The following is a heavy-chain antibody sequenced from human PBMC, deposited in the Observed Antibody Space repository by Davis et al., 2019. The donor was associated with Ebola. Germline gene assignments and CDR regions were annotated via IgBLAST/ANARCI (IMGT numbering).Heavy chain of an antibody. CDR1: GGSISTYY. CDR3: ARGYSANYGRFDP. V-gene: IGHV4-59*01. Sequence: SETLSLTCTVSGGSISTYYWSWIRQSPGKGLEWIAYIYYSGSTNYNPSLKSRVTISVDTSKNQFSVKLNSVTAADTAVYYCARGYSANYGRFDPWGQGTLVTVSS. D-gene: IGHD5-12*01. CDR2: IYYSGST. J-gene: IGHJ5*02.